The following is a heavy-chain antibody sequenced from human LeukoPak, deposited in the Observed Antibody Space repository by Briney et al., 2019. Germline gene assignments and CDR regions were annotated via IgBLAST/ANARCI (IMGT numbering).Heavy chain of an antibody. J-gene: IGHJ4*02. CDR1: GFTFSSYW. CDR3: ATLLLVCEACHNDY. D-gene: IGHD3-10*01. Sequence: GGSLRLSCAASGFTFSSYWMHWVRQAPGKGLVWVSRINSDGSSTSYADSVKGRFTISRDNAKNTLYLQMNSLRAEDTAVYYCATLLLVCEACHNDYWGQGTLVTVSS. CDR2: INSDGSST. V-gene: IGHV3-74*01.